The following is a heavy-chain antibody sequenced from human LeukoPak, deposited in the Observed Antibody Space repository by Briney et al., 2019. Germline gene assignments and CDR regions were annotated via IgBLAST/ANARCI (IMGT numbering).Heavy chain of an antibody. Sequence: ASVKVSCKASGYTFTDHYMHWVRQAPGQGFEWMGWIKPNTGGTHYAQKFQGRVTMTTDTSISTAYMELSSLTSDDTAVYYCARQAATGAWLDPWGQGTLATVSS. CDR3: ARQAATGAWLDP. V-gene: IGHV1-2*02. D-gene: IGHD6-25*01. CDR1: GYTFTDHY. CDR2: IKPNTGGT. J-gene: IGHJ5*02.